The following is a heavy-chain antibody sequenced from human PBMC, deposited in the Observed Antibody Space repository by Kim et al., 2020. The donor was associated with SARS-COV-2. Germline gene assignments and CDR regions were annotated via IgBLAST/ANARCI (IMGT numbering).Heavy chain of an antibody. V-gene: IGHV1-24*01. CDR3: ATRMLYYYDSSGYYYAFD. CDR1: GYTLTELS. J-gene: IGHJ3*01. Sequence: ASVKVSCKVSGYTLTELSMHWVRQAPGKGLEWMGGFDPEDGETIYAQKFQGRVTMIEDTSTVTAYMELSSLRSEDTAVYFCATRMLYYYDSSGYYYAFD. D-gene: IGHD3-22*01. CDR2: FDPEDGET.